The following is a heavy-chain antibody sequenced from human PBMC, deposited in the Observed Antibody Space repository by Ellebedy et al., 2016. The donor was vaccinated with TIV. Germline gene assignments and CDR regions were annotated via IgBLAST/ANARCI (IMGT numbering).Heavy chain of an antibody. J-gene: IGHJ3*02. D-gene: IGHD7-27*01. CDR2: ISGSSLTK. CDR3: ARDMAWGNERMNDAFDI. Sequence: GGSLRLSCAASGFTFSPYSMNWVRQAHGKGLEWVSYISGSSLTKFLADSVKGRFTISRYNAESSLFMQMDSLIVEDTAVYYCARDMAWGNERMNDAFDIWGQGTMVIVSS. CDR1: GFTFSPYS. V-gene: IGHV3-48*04.